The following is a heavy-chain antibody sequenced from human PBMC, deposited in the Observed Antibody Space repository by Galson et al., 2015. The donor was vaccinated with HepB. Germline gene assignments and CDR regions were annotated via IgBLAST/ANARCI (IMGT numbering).Heavy chain of an antibody. J-gene: IGHJ5*02. CDR1: GYTFTSYY. CDR2: INPSGGST. CDR3: ASGGGGILWFGGNDWFDP. Sequence: SVKVSCKASGYTFTSYYMHWVRQAPGQGLEWMGIINPSGGSTSYAQKFQGRVTMTRDTSTSTVYMELSSLRSEDTAVYYCASGGGGILWFGGNDWFDPWGQGTLVTVSS. V-gene: IGHV1-46*01. D-gene: IGHD3-10*01.